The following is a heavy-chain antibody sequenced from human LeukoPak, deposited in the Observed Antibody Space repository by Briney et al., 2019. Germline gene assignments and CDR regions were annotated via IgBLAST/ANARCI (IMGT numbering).Heavy chain of an antibody. CDR2: IIPIFGTA. CDR3: ARVGVLLWFGELLYPNWFDP. Sequence: SVKVFCKASGGTFSSYAISWVRQAPGQGLEWMGGIIPIFGTANYAQKFQGRVTITADESTSTAYMELSSLRSEDTAVYYCARVGVLLWFGELLYPNWFDPWGQGTLVTVSS. V-gene: IGHV1-69*01. D-gene: IGHD3-10*01. CDR1: GGTFSSYA. J-gene: IGHJ5*02.